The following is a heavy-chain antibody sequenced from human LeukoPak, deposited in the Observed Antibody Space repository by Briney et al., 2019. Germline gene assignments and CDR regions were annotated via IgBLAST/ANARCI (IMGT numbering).Heavy chain of an antibody. V-gene: IGHV4-38-2*02. CDR1: GYSISSGYY. J-gene: IGHJ6*03. D-gene: IGHD3-9*01. Sequence: SETLSLTCAVSGYSISSGYYWGWIRQPPGKGLEWIGSIYHSGSTYYNPSLKSRVTISVDTSKNQFSLKVRSVTVADAAVYFCARDVGYDPLTDSYMDVWGKGATVIVSS. CDR2: IYHSGST. CDR3: ARDVGYDPLTDSYMDV.